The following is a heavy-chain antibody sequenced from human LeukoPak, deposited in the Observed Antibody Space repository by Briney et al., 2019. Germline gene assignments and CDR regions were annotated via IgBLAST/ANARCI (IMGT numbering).Heavy chain of an antibody. CDR2: ISSSGSTI. CDR3: ARDMTDLIYGYSYGYYADY. V-gene: IGHV3-11*01. CDR1: GFTFSDYY. D-gene: IGHD5-18*01. J-gene: IGHJ4*02. Sequence: GGSLRLSCAASGFTFSDYYMSWIRQAPGKGLEWVSYISSSGSTIYYADSVKGRFTISRDNAKNSLYLQMNSLRAEDTAVYYCARDMTDLIYGYSYGYYADYWGQGTLVTVSS.